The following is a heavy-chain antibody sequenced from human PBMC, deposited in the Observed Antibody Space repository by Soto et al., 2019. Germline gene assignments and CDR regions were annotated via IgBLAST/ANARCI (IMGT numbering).Heavy chain of an antibody. Sequence: QVQLVKSGGGVVQPGMSLRLSCVASGIAFSSSGMHWVRQGPGKGLEWVAFISNDGSNEFYADSVRGRFTISRDNSMNTLYLQMNSLRGEDTAVYYCARDKGRTALDTCGLGSLVTVSP. D-gene: IGHD1-1*01. V-gene: IGHV3-30*03. CDR1: GIAFSSSG. CDR2: ISNDGSNE. CDR3: ARDKGRTALDT. J-gene: IGHJ5*02.